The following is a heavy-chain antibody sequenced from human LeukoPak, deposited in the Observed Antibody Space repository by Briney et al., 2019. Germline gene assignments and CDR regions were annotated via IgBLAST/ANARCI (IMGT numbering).Heavy chain of an antibody. CDR1: GGSFSGYY. D-gene: IGHD2-2*01. Sequence: KSSETLSLTCAVHGGSFSGYYWSWIRQPAGKGLEWIGRIYTSGSTNYNPSLKSRVTMSVDTSKNQFSLKLSSVTAADTAVYYCARDSGSTSPNPILDYYYGMDVWGQGTTVTVSS. V-gene: IGHV4-4*07. CDR2: IYTSGST. J-gene: IGHJ6*02. CDR3: ARDSGSTSPNPILDYYYGMDV.